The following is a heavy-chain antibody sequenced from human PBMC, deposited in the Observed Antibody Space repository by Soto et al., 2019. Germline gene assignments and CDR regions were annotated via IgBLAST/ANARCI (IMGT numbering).Heavy chain of an antibody. Sequence: WSVAYGSIGTRGDYCIMIRQPPGKGLEWIGSVYRTGSVYYNPSLYNPSLESRLSITVDTSKNQFSLKLRSVTAADTAVYYCVDVFTGSTFGYWGQGTLVTVSS. D-gene: IGHD3-9*01. CDR2: VYRTGSV. V-gene: IGHV4-39*01. CDR1: YGSIGTRGDY. CDR3: VDVFTGSTFGY. J-gene: IGHJ4*02.